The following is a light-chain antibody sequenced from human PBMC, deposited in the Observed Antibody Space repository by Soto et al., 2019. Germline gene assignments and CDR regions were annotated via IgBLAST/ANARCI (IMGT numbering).Light chain of an antibody. Sequence: DIQMTQSPSSLSASVGDRVTITCRASQSISNFLNWYQQKPGKAPKLLIYAASSLQSGVPARFSGSGSGTDFTLTISSLKPEDFATYYCQQSYSTPLTFGGGTKVEIK. V-gene: IGKV1-39*01. CDR3: QQSYSTPLT. CDR2: AAS. CDR1: QSISNF. J-gene: IGKJ4*01.